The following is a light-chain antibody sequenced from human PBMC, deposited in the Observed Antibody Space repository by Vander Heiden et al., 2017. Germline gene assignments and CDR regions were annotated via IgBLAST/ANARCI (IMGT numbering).Light chain of an antibody. V-gene: IGKV3-20*01. CDR1: YSVINNN. CDR3: HQGESLPHT. J-gene: IGKJ2*01. Sequence: VLVQSPGTLSLAPGVGATLSSSASYSVINNNMAWYQQKPDPAPRLLVSHASDTAPGIPDRFRGSGSGTDFTLSIARREPQDVDVYFCHQGESLPHTFGQGTKLEI. CDR2: HAS.